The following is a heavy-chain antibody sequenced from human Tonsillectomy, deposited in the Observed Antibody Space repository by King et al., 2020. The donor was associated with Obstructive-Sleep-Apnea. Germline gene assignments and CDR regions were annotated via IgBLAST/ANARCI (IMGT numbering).Heavy chain of an antibody. D-gene: IGHD1-14*01. Sequence: QLQESGPGLMKPSETLSLTCTVSGDSISSSYWSWIRQPPGKGLEWIGYIYFSGATNYNPSLKSRVTISVDTSKNQFSLKLTSVNAADTAVYYCARHPRRNHKADENWLDPWGQGILVTVSS. CDR3: ARHPRRNHKADENWLDP. J-gene: IGHJ5*02. V-gene: IGHV4-59*08. CDR2: IYFSGAT. CDR1: GDSISSSY.